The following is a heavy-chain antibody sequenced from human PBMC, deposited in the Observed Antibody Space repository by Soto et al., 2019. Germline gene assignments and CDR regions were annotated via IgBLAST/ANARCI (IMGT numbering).Heavy chain of an antibody. J-gene: IGHJ4*02. D-gene: IGHD6-13*01. V-gene: IGHV4-59*01. Sequence: TLSLTCTVSGGSISSNYWTWIRQPPGKGLEWIGYVYNSGSTNYNPSLKSRVTISEDTSKSQFSLKVNSMTAADTAVYYCARYRREAVAGYTLDNWGQGILVTVSS. CDR3: ARYRREAVAGYTLDN. CDR1: GGSISSNY. CDR2: VYNSGST.